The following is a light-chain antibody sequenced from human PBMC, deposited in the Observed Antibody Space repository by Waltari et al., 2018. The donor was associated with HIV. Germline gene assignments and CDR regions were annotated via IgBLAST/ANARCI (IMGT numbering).Light chain of an antibody. V-gene: IGLV1-47*01. CDR2: KDN. CDR3: AVWDESLDGWL. CDR1: SSNIERNY. Sequence: QSELTQSPSASGTPGQRITISCSGSSSNIERNYVYWYKQFPGATPKVLIYKDNGRPSGVPDRISGSKSGTSASLLISGRRSDDEADYYCAVWDESLDGWLFGGGTKLTVL. J-gene: IGLJ3*02.